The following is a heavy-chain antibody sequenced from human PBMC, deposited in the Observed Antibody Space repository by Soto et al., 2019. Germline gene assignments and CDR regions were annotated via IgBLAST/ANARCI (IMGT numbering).Heavy chain of an antibody. CDR3: AKDSLSTSDY. CDR1: GFTFSSYA. D-gene: IGHD3-16*01. Sequence: TGRSLRLSCAASGFTFSSYAMSWVRQAPGKGLEWVSAISGSGGSTYYADSVKGRFTISRDNSKNTLYLQMNSLRAEDTAVYYYAKDSLSTSDYWGQGTLVTVSS. V-gene: IGHV3-23*01. J-gene: IGHJ4*02. CDR2: ISGSGGST.